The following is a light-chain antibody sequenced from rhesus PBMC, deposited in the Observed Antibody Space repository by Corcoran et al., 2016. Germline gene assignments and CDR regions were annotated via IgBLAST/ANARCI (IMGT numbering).Light chain of an antibody. V-gene: IGKV3-40*03. CDR3: QQYNDLLLT. Sequence: EIVMTQSPATLSLSPGETATLSCRASESVGSYLAWYQQKPGQAPKLLVHSAYLRATGIPERFSGSGSRTECTLTISSLEPEDVGVYHCQQYNDLLLTFGGGTKVELK. CDR1: ESVGSY. CDR2: SAY. J-gene: IGKJ4*01.